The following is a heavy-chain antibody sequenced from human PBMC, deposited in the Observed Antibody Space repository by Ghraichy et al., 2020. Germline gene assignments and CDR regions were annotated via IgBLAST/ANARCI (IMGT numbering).Heavy chain of an antibody. D-gene: IGHD2-2*02. CDR1: GGSISSGGYS. CDR3: ARGGCSSTSCYRGSVSGYYYYYMDV. CDR2: IYHSGST. V-gene: IGHV4-30-2*01. J-gene: IGHJ6*03. Sequence: SETLSLTCAVSGGSISSGGYSWSWIRQPPGKGLEWIGYIYHSGSTYYNPSLKSRVTISVDRSKNQFSLKLSSVTAADTAVYYCARGGCSSTSCYRGSVSGYYYYYMDVWGKGTTVTVSS.